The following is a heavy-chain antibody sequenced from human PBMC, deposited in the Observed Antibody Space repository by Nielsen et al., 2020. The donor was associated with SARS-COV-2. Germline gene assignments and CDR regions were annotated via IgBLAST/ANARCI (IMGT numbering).Heavy chain of an antibody. CDR3: TKGAQLGDY. J-gene: IGHJ4*02. V-gene: IGHV3-48*01. CDR1: GFPFSTYS. D-gene: IGHD6-13*01. CDR2: IGSSGGTI. Sequence: GESLKISCAASGFPFSTYSMNWVRQAPGKGLEWVSYIGSSGGTIFYADSVKGRFTISTDLSNNTLYLQMNSLRVEDTAIYYCTKGAQLGDYWGQGTLVTVSS.